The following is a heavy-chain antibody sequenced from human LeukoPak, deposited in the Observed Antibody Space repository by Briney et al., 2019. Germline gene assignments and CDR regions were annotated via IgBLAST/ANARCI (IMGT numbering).Heavy chain of an antibody. Sequence: SETLSLTCTVSGGSISSNNYYWGWIRQPPGKGLEWIGSIYYSGSTYYNPSLKSRVTISVDTSKSQFSLKLRSLTAADTAVYYCAGDNNGRFDYWGQGTLVTVSS. CDR1: GGSISSNNYY. D-gene: IGHD2-8*01. CDR3: AGDNNGRFDY. CDR2: IYYSGST. J-gene: IGHJ4*02. V-gene: IGHV4-39*02.